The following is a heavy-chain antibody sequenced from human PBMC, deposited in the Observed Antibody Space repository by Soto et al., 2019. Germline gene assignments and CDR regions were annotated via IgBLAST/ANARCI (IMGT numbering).Heavy chain of an antibody. CDR2: ILSSGGSI. J-gene: IGHJ6*03. CDR3: VRYSGEQLVRRGFYYYYMDV. V-gene: IGHV3-21*01. Sequence: EVQLVESGGGLVKPGGSLRLSCAASGVTFSSFSFNWVRQAPGKGLEWVSFILSSGGSIYYADSVKGRFTISRDNAKNSLYLHMNSLKDEDTAVYYCVRYSGEQLVRRGFYYYYMDVWGKGTTLTVSS. CDR1: GVTFSSFS. D-gene: IGHD6-6*01.